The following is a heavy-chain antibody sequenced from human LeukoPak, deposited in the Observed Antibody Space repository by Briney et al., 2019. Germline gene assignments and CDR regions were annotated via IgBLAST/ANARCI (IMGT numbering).Heavy chain of an antibody. CDR3: ARVGAIIAVAGTLDY. J-gene: IGHJ4*02. Sequence: PSETLSLTCAVYGGSFSGYYWSRTRQPPGKGLEWIGEINHSGSTNYNPSLKSRVTISVDTSKNQFSLKLSSVTAADTAVYYCARVGAIIAVAGTLDYWGQGTLVTVSS. D-gene: IGHD6-19*01. V-gene: IGHV4-34*01. CDR1: GGSFSGYY. CDR2: INHSGST.